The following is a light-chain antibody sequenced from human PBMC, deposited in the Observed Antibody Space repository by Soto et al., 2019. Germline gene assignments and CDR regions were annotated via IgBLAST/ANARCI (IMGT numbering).Light chain of an antibody. Sequence: DIQMTQSPSSLSASVGDRVTISSRASQSSSTFLNWYQQKPGKAPYLLIYAASSLQSGVPSRFSGSGSGTDFTLTISSLQPEDFAIYYCQQTFRTPYSFGQGTKLEIK. V-gene: IGKV1-39*01. J-gene: IGKJ2*03. CDR3: QQTFRTPYS. CDR1: QSSSTF. CDR2: AAS.